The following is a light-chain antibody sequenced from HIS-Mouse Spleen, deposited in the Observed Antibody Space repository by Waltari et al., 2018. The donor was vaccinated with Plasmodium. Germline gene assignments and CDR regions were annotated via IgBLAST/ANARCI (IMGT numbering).Light chain of an antibody. CDR2: DAS. Sequence: DIQMTKSPSSLSASVGDRVTITCQASQDISNYLNWYQQKPGKAPKLLVYDASNLETGVPTRFSGSGSGTDFTFTISSLQPEDIATYYCQQYVNLPYTLGQGTKL. J-gene: IGKJ2*01. CDR1: QDISNY. V-gene: IGKV1-33*01. CDR3: QQYVNLPYT.